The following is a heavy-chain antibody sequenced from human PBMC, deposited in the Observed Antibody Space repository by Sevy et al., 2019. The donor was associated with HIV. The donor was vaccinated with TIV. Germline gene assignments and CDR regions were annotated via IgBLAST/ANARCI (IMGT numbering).Heavy chain of an antibody. V-gene: IGHV4-34*01. CDR1: DGSFSGYY. J-gene: IGHJ5*02. CDR3: ARSPPVVVVPGAPSWFDP. CDR2: INESGIT. Sequence: SESLSLTCAVHDGSFSGYYWNWIRQLPGKGLEWIGEINESGITYYNPSLKSRVTISVDTSKKQFSLKLNSVTAADTAVNFWARSPPVVVVPGAPSWFDPWGQGTLVTVSS. D-gene: IGHD2-2*01.